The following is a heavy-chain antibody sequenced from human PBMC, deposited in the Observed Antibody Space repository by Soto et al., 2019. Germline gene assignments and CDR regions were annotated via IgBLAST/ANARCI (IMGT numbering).Heavy chain of an antibody. J-gene: IGHJ5*02. CDR2: INHRGST. CDR3: ARAAYCSSTSCYVPNWFDP. D-gene: IGHD2-2*01. V-gene: IGHV4-34*01. Sequence: QVQLQQWGAGLLKPSETLSLTCAVYGGSFSGYYWSWIRQPPGKGLEWIGEINHRGSTNYNPSLKSRVTKSVDTSKTQFSLKLSSVTAADTAVYYCARAAYCSSTSCYVPNWFDPWGQGTLVTVSS. CDR1: GGSFSGYY.